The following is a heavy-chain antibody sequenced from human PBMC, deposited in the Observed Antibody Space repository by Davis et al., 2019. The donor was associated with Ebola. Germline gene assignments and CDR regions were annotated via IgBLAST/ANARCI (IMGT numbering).Heavy chain of an antibody. J-gene: IGHJ4*02. CDR1: GYTLTKLS. Sequence: ASVKVSCKASGYTLTKLSMHWVRQAPGKGLEWLGGFDPEDGETIYAQKFQGRVTMTEDTSTDTAYMELSSLRSEDTAVYYCATVDYSGSYELVGWGQGTLVTVSS. CDR3: ATVDYSGSYELVG. V-gene: IGHV1-24*01. D-gene: IGHD1-26*01. CDR2: FDPEDGET.